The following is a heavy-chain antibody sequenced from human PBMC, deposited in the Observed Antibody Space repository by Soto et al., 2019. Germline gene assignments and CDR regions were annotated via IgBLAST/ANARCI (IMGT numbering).Heavy chain of an antibody. D-gene: IGHD6-6*01. Sequence: EVQLVESGGELVEPGGSLRLSCVGSGFTFSDVWMNWVRQSPERGLECVGRIYTKTLGEATEYAAPVKGRFTISRDDSKNTVYLQMSRLKIEDTAVYYCTTDASSTLSNPFLSWGPGTLVTVSS. CDR2: IYTKTLGEAT. V-gene: IGHV3-15*07. CDR3: TTDASSTLSNPFLS. CDR1: GFTFSDVW. J-gene: IGHJ5*02.